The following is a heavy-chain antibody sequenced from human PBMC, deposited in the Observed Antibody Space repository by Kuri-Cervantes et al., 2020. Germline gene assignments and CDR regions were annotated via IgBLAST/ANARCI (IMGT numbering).Heavy chain of an antibody. V-gene: IGHV3-7*01. D-gene: IGHD6-25*01. CDR1: GFTFSSYS. CDR2: IKQDGSEQ. J-gene: IGHJ4*02. CDR3: GRGGGYPSF. Sequence: GGSLRLSCAASGFTFSSYSMNWVRQAPGKGLEWVANIKQDGSEQNYVDSVKGRFTISRDNVKNSLYLEMSSLRGDDTAVYYCGRGGGYPSFWGQGTLVTVSS.